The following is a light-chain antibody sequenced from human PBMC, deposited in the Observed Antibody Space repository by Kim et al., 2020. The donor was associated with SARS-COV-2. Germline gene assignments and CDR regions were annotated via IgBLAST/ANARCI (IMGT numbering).Light chain of an antibody. CDR1: QSVSSN. V-gene: IGKV3-15*01. CDR3: ERYNISPPGT. Sequence: EIVMTQSPATLSVSPGERATLSCRASQSVSSNLAWYQQKPGQAPRLLIYGASTRATGIPARFSGSGSGTEFTLTISSLQSEDFAVYYSERYNISPPGTFGEGTRLGIK. J-gene: IGKJ5*01. CDR2: GAS.